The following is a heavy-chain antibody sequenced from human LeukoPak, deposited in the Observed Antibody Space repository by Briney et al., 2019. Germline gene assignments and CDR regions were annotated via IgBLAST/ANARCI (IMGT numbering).Heavy chain of an antibody. D-gene: IGHD7-27*01. CDR1: GFRFSSYA. CDR2: ISGSGVST. CDR3: VRDGAHWDLDY. Sequence: GSLRLSCAASGFRFSSYAMSWVRQAPGKGLEWVSAISGSGVSTYYADSVKGRFTVSRDNSKNTVHLQMNSLRTEDTAMYYCVRDGAHWDLDYWGQGTLVTVSS. V-gene: IGHV3-23*01. J-gene: IGHJ4*02.